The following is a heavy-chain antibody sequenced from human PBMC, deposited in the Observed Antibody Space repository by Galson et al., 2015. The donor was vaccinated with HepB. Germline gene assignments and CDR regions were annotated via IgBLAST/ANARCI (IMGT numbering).Heavy chain of an antibody. CDR3: ARGSYYDSSGYHDY. V-gene: IGHV3-30*04. CDR1: GFTFSSYA. D-gene: IGHD3-22*01. CDR2: ISYDGSNK. Sequence: SLRLSCAASGFTFSSYAMHWVRQAPGKGLEWVAVISYDGSNKYYADSVKGRFTISRDNSKNTLYLQMNSLRAEDTAVYYCARGSYYDSSGYHDYWGQGTLVTVSS. J-gene: IGHJ4*02.